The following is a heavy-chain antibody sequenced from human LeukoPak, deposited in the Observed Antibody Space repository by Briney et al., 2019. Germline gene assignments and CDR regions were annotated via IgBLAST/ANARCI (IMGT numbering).Heavy chain of an antibody. Sequence: ASGKVSCKSSGYTFTAYSIHWVRQAPGQGLEWMGRINPNNSVTNYEKKFQGRVAVTGDTSLNTAYMELNRLGSDDTAMYYCARDLDGSRFDYWGQGTLVTVSS. J-gene: IGHJ4*02. V-gene: IGHV1-2*06. D-gene: IGHD1-26*01. CDR3: ARDLDGSRFDY. CDR1: GYTFTAYS. CDR2: INPNNSVT.